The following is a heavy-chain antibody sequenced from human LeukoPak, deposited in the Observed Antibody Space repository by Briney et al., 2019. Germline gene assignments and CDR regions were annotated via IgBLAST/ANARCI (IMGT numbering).Heavy chain of an antibody. CDR3: AKALLKYYYDSSGENNI. CDR2: ISGSGGST. V-gene: IGHV3-23*01. CDR1: GFTFSSYA. D-gene: IGHD3-22*01. Sequence: GGSLRLSCAASGFTFSSYAMSWVRQAPGKGLEWVSAISGSGGSTYYADSVKGRFTISRDNSKNTLYLQMNSLRAEDTAVYYCAKALLKYYYDSSGENNIWGQGTMVTVSS. J-gene: IGHJ3*02.